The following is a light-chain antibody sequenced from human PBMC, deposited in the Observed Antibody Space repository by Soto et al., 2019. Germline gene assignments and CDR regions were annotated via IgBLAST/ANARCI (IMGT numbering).Light chain of an antibody. J-gene: IGLJ1*01. Sequence: VLTQPPSVSGAPGQGVSISCTGSTSNIGAPYDVHWYQHLPGTAPKLLIYGDNNRPSGVPDRFSGSKSGTSASLAITRLQAEDEADYYCQSYDISLHNYVFGTGTKVTVL. CDR1: TSNIGAPYD. CDR3: QSYDISLHNYV. CDR2: GDN. V-gene: IGLV1-40*01.